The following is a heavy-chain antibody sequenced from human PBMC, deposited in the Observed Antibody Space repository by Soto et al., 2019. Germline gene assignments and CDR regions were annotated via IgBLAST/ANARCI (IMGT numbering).Heavy chain of an antibody. Sequence: GGSLRLSCTASGFTFGDYAMSWVRQAPGEGLEWVGFIRSKAYGGTTEYAASVKGRFTISIDDSKSIAYLQMNSLRAEDTAGYYCTREESSGWPRCFYYYGMDVGSQGTTVTVS. CDR2: IRSKAYGGTT. J-gene: IGHJ6*02. D-gene: IGHD6-19*01. V-gene: IGHV3-49*04. CDR3: TREESSGWPRCFYYYGMDV. CDR1: GFTFGDYA.